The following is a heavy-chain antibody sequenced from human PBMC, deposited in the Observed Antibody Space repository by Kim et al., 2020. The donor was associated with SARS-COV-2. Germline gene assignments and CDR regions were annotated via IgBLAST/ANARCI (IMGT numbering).Heavy chain of an antibody. V-gene: IGHV3-7*01. J-gene: IGHJ4*02. Sequence: GGSLRLSCAASGFSFSNYWMSWVRQAPGNGLEWVAHIKPDGSARYYVDSVKGRFTISRDNAKTSIFLQMNSLRAEDTAVYYCANWAPSGDCWGQGTLV. CDR1: GFSFSNYW. CDR3: ANWAPSGDC. D-gene: IGHD7-27*01. CDR2: IKPDGSAR.